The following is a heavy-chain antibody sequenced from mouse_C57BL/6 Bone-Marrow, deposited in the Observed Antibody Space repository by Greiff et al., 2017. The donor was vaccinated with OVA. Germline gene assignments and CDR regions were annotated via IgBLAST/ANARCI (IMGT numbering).Heavy chain of an antibody. J-gene: IGHJ4*01. D-gene: IGHD3-1*01. CDR2: ISNLAYSI. V-gene: IGHV5-15*01. CDR3: ARLGTYAMDY. Sequence: DVMLVESGGGLVQPGGSLKLSCAASGFTFSDYGMAWVRQAPRKGPEWVAFISNLAYSIYYADTVTGRFTISRENAKNTLYLEMSSLRSEDTAMYYCARLGTYAMDYWGQGTSVTVSS. CDR1: GFTFSDYG.